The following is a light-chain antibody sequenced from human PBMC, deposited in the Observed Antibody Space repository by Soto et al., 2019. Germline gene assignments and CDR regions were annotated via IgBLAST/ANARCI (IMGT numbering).Light chain of an antibody. Sequence: EMVMTQSPASLSVSPGQRHTLSCRARQSVRSNLAWYQQKPGQAPRLLIYGASTRATGIPARFSGSGSGTEFTLTISSLQSEDFAVYYCQQYNSWPLTFGGGSMV. V-gene: IGKV3-15*01. J-gene: IGKJ4*01. CDR3: QQYNSWPLT. CDR1: QSVRSN. CDR2: GAS.